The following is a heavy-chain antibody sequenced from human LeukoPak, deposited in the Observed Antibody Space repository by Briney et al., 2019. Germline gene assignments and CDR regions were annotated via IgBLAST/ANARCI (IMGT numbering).Heavy chain of an antibody. CDR1: GGSISSGDYY. Sequence: SETLSLTCTVSGGSISSGDYYWSWIRQPPGKGLEWIGYIYYSGSTYYNPSLKSRVTISVDTSKNQFSLKLSSVTAADTAVYYCARGGIAAAGVAFDYWGQGTLVTVSS. V-gene: IGHV4-30-4*01. CDR2: IYYSGST. CDR3: ARGGIAAAGVAFDY. J-gene: IGHJ4*02. D-gene: IGHD6-13*01.